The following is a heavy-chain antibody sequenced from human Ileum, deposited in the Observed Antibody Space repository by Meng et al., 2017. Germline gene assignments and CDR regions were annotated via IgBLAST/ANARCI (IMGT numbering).Heavy chain of an antibody. CDR2: IYYSGST. J-gene: IGHJ4*02. CDR1: GCSISSGDYY. CDR3: ARDRDSSGYYPY. D-gene: IGHD3-22*01. V-gene: IGHV4-30-4*01. Sequence: QVQLQESGSGLVKPAQTRSLPCTVSGCSISSGDYYWSWIRQPPGKGLEWIGYIYYSGSTYYNPSLKSRITISVDTSKNQFSLKLSSVTAADTAVYYCARDRDSSGYYPYWGQGTLVTVSS.